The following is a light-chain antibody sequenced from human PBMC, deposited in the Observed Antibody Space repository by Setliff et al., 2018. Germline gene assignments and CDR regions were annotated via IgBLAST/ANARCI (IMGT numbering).Light chain of an antibody. CDR3: SSYAASYNPYV. CDR1: SSDVGAYNP. V-gene: IGLV2-8*01. CDR2: EVT. Sequence: ALTQPPSASGSPGQSLTISCTGTSSDVGAYNPVSWYQQHPGKAPKLMIYEVTKRPSGVPDRFSGSKSGNTASLTVSGLQADDEADYFCSSYAASYNPYVFGTGTKVTVL. J-gene: IGLJ1*01.